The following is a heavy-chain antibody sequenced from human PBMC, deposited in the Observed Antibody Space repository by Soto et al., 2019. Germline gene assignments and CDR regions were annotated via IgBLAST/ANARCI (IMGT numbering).Heavy chain of an antibody. CDR3: ARLDRHDAFDI. D-gene: IGHD3-22*01. CDR2: INAGNGNT. V-gene: IGHV1-3*01. CDR1: GYTFTSYA. Sequence: GGLVKVSCKASGYTFTSYAMHWVRQAPGQRLEWMGWINAGNGNTKYSQKFQGRVTITRDTSASTAYMELSSLRSEDTAVYYCARLDRHDAFDIWGQGTMVTVSS. J-gene: IGHJ3*02.